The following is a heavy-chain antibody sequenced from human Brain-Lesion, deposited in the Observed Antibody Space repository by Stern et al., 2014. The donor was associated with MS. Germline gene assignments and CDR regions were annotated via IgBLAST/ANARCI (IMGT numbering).Heavy chain of an antibody. CDR1: GDSISSYTHY. J-gene: IGHJ4*02. D-gene: IGHD2-8*02. CDR2: VYYSGAT. Sequence: QLQLQESGPGLVKPSETLSLTCAVSGDSISSYTHYWAWIRQPPGKGLEWIGSVYYSGATYYNPSLKSPVTISLATSKNHFSLGLNSVTAADTAVYYCAKHACTGAACPFDLWGQGTLVTVSS. CDR3: AKHACTGAACPFDL. V-gene: IGHV4-39*01.